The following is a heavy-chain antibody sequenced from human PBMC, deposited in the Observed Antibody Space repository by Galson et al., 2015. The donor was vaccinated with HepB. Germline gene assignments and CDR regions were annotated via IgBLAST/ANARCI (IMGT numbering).Heavy chain of an antibody. Sequence: SLRLSCAASGFTFSSYAMHWVRQAPGKGLEWVAVISYDGSNKYYADSVKGRFTISRDNSKNTLYLQMNSLRAEDTAVYYCARPYYYDSSGYYPIQDYWGQGTLVTVSS. V-gene: IGHV3-30*04. CDR3: ARPYYYDSSGYYPIQDY. CDR2: ISYDGSNK. CDR1: GFTFSSYA. J-gene: IGHJ4*02. D-gene: IGHD3-22*01.